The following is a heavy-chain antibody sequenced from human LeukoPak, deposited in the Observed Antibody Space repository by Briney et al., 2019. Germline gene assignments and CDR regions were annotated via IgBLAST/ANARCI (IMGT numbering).Heavy chain of an antibody. CDR3: ARGYSSNYRVDY. Sequence: GGSLRLSRADSGFSFSSYSMNWVRQAPGKGLVWVSRINNEESSITYADSVKGRFTISRDNAKNTLYLQMNSLRVEDTAVYYCARGYSSNYRVDYWGQGTLVTVSS. D-gene: IGHD6-13*01. J-gene: IGHJ4*02. V-gene: IGHV3-74*01. CDR1: GFSFSSYS. CDR2: INNEESSI.